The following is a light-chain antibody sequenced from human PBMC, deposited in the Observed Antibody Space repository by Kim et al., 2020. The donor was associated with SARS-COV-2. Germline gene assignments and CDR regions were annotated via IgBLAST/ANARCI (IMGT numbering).Light chain of an antibody. J-gene: IGKJ5*01. CDR1: QGMSCD. CDR3: QQYYSYPIT. V-gene: IGKV1-8*01. Sequence: ACTGDKVTITCRASQGMSCDLAWYQQKPGKAPKRLIYAASTLQSGVPSRVSGSGSGTHCTLAISWLQSEDFATYYCQQYYSYPITFGQWTRLEIK. CDR2: AAS.